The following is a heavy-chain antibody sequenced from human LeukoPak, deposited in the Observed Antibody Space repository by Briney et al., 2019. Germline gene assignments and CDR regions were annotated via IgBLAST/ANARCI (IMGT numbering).Heavy chain of an antibody. D-gene: IGHD3-10*01. V-gene: IGHV1-18*01. CDR3: ARVWRFGELESRDY. CDR1: GYTFTSYG. J-gene: IGHJ4*02. CDR2: ISAYNGNT. Sequence: ASVKVSCKASGYTFTSYGISWVRQAPGQGLEWMGWISAYNGNTNYAQKLQGRVTMTTDTSASTAYMELRSLRSDDTAVYYCARVWRFGELESRDYWGQGTLVTVSS.